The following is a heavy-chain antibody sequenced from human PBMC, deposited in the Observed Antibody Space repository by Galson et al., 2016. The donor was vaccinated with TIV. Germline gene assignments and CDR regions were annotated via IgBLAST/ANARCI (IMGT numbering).Heavy chain of an antibody. J-gene: IGHJ4*02. CDR3: ARPPYCGGDCYKYDY. CDR2: INGGNGNT. Sequence: SVKVSCKASGYTFSIYVMHWVRQAPGQRPEWMGRINGGNGNTKYSKQFQGRLTITRDTSASTANMELSSLRAEATAVYYCARPPYCGGDCYKYDYWGQGTLVTVSS. V-gene: IGHV1-3*01. D-gene: IGHD2-21*02. CDR1: GYTFSIYV.